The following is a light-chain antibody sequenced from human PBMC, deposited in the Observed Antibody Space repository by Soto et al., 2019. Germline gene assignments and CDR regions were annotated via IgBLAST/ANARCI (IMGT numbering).Light chain of an antibody. CDR3: SSYTSSSTLV. J-gene: IGLJ2*01. CDR2: DVS. V-gene: IGLV2-14*01. Sequence: QSALTQPASVSASPGQSITISCTGTSSDVGGYNYVSWYQQHPGKASKLMIYDVSKRPSGVSNRFYGSKSGNTASLTISGLQPDDEADDYCSSYTSSSTLVFGGGTKLTVL. CDR1: SSDVGGYNY.